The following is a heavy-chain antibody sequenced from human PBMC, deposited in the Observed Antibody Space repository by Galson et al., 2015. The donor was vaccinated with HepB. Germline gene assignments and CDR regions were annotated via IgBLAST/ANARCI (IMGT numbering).Heavy chain of an antibody. CDR1: GGTFSSYT. CDR2: IIPILGIA. V-gene: IGHV1-69*04. D-gene: IGHD2-15*01. CDR3: ARDRVVAGPGGGSLQE. Sequence: SVKVSCKASGGTFSSYTISWVRQAPGQGLEWMGRIIPILGIANYAQKFQGRVTITADKSTSTAYMELSSLRSEDTAVYYCARDRVVAGPGGGSLQEWGQGTLVTVSS. J-gene: IGHJ4*02.